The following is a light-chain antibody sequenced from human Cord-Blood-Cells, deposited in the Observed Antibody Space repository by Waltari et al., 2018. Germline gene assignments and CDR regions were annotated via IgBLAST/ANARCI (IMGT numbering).Light chain of an antibody. V-gene: IGKV1-39*01. J-gene: IGKJ1*01. Sequence: DIQMTQSPSSLSASVGDRVTITCRASQSISSYLNWYQQKPGNAPKLLIYAASSLQSGVPSRFSGSGSGTDFTLTISSLQPEDFATYYCQQSYSTTFGQGTKVEIK. CDR2: AAS. CDR1: QSISSY. CDR3: QQSYSTT.